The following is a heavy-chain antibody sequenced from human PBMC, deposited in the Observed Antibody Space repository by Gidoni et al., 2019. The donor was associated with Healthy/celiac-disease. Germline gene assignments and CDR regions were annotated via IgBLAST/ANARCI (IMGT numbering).Heavy chain of an antibody. V-gene: IGHV3-48*02. Sequence: ADSVKGRFTISRDNAKNSLYLQMNSLRDEDTAVYYCARDSGSGSYPDYFDYWGQGTLVTVSS. D-gene: IGHD3-10*01. CDR3: ARDSGSGSYPDYFDY. J-gene: IGHJ4*02.